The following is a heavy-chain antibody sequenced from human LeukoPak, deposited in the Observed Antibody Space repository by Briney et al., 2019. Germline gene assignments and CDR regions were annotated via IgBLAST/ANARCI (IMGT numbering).Heavy chain of an antibody. J-gene: IGHJ4*02. D-gene: IGHD3-22*01. CDR3: ARAHTYYYDSSGYYTDY. CDR2: ISAYNGNA. Sequence: ASVKVSCKASGYTFTSYVISWVRQAPGQGLEWMGWISAYNGNANYAQKLQGRVTMTTDTSTSTAYMELRSLRSDDTAVYYFARAHTYYYDSSGYYTDYWGQGTLVTVSS. CDR1: GYTFTSYV. V-gene: IGHV1-18*01.